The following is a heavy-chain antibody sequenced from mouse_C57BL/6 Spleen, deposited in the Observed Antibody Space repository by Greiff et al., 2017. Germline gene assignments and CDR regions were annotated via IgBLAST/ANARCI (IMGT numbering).Heavy chain of an antibody. V-gene: IGHV1-7*01. Sequence: VQLQQSGAELAKPGASVKLSCKASGYTFTSYWMHWVKQRPGQGLEWIGYINPSSGYTKYNQKFKDKATLTADKSSSTAYMQLSSLTYEDSAVYYCASYYGSSGGAMDYWGQGTSVTVSS. CDR1: GYTFTSYW. CDR2: INPSSGYT. D-gene: IGHD1-1*01. CDR3: ASYYGSSGGAMDY. J-gene: IGHJ4*01.